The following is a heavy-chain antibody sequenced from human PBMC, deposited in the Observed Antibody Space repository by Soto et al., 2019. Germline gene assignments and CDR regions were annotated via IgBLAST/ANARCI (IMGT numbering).Heavy chain of an antibody. CDR1: GGTFSSYA. CDR2: IIPIFGTA. J-gene: IGHJ4*02. Sequence: GASVKVSCKASGGTFSSYAISWVRQAPGQGLEWMGGIIPIFGTANYAQKFQGRVTITADESTSTAYMELSSLRSEDTAVYYCARAQRDYYDSSGYRTPFDYWGQGTLVTVS. CDR3: ARAQRDYYDSSGYRTPFDY. V-gene: IGHV1-69*13. D-gene: IGHD3-22*01.